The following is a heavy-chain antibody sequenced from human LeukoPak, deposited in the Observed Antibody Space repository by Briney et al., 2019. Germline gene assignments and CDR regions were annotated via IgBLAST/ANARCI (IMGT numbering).Heavy chain of an antibody. CDR3: ARALSYYYDSSGNDAFDI. J-gene: IGHJ3*02. Sequence: SETLSLTCTVSGGSISCGSYYWSWIRQPAGKGLEWIGRIYTSGSTNYNPSLKSRVTISVDTSKNQFSLKLSSVTAADTAVYYCARALSYYYDSSGNDAFDIWGQGTMVTVSS. CDR1: GGSISCGSYY. V-gene: IGHV4-61*02. CDR2: IYTSGST. D-gene: IGHD3-22*01.